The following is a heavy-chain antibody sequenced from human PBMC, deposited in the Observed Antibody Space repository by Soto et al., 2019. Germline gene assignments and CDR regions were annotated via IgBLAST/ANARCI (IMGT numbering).Heavy chain of an antibody. CDR3: ARDLVGLTHFDY. CDR1: GDSISTYY. J-gene: IGHJ4*02. CDR2: IYYLGRT. D-gene: IGHD2-8*02. Sequence: QVQLQESGPGLVKPSETLSLTCTVSGDSISTYYWKWVRQPLGKGLEWIGYIYYLGRTNYNPSLRSRVXXXLXXSKNQISLNLNSVTAADTAVYYCARDLVGLTHFDYWGQGILVTVSS. V-gene: IGHV4-59*01.